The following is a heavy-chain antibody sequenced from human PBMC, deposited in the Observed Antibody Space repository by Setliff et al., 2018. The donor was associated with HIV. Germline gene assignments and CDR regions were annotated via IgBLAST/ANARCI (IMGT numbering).Heavy chain of an antibody. CDR2: INHSGST. Sequence: SETLSLTCAVYGGSFSGYYWSWIRQPPGGGLEWIGEINHSGSTNYNPSLKSRVTISVDTSKNQFSLKLSSVTAADTAVYYCASSRGHSAAPNEFFDYWGQGTLVTVSS. J-gene: IGHJ4*02. CDR1: GGSFSGYY. CDR3: ASSRGHSAAPNEFFDY. D-gene: IGHD2-2*01. V-gene: IGHV4-34*01.